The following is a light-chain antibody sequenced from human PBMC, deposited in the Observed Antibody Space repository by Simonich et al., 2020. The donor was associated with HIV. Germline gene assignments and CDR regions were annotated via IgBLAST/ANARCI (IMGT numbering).Light chain of an antibody. CDR3: QQYFSTPYT. V-gene: IGKV4-1*01. J-gene: IGKJ2*01. Sequence: DIVMTHSPDSLAVSLGERATINYKSTQSVLYSSNNKNYLAWYQQKPRQPPNLLIYWASTRQSGVPDRFSGSGSVTNFTLTISSLQAEDVALYYCQQYFSTPYTFGQGTKLEIK. CDR2: WAS. CDR1: QSVLYSSNNKNY.